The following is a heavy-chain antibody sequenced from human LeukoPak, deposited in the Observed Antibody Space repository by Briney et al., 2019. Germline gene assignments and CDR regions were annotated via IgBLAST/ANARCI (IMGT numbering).Heavy chain of an antibody. Sequence: GASVKVSCKASGYTFTSYGISWVRQAPGQGLEWMGWISAYNGNTNYAQKLQGRVTMTTDTSTSTAYMELRSLRSDDTAVYYCARGGAARPRSSYNWFDPWGQGTLVTVSS. CDR3: ARGGAARPRSSYNWFDP. CDR1: GYTFTSYG. J-gene: IGHJ5*02. V-gene: IGHV1-18*01. CDR2: ISAYNGNT. D-gene: IGHD6-6*01.